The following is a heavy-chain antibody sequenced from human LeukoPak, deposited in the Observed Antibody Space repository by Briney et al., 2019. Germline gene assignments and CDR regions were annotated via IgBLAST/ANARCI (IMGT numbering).Heavy chain of an antibody. CDR2: INHSGST. V-gene: IGHV4-34*01. D-gene: IGHD3-10*01. Sequence: SETLSLTCTVSGGSFSGYYWSWIRQPPGKGLEWIGEINHSGSTNYNPSLKSRVTISVDTSKNQFSLKLSSVTAADTAVYYCARSFFTMVRGPSGYFDYWGQGTLVTVSS. CDR3: ARSFFTMVRGPSGYFDY. J-gene: IGHJ4*02. CDR1: GGSFSGYY.